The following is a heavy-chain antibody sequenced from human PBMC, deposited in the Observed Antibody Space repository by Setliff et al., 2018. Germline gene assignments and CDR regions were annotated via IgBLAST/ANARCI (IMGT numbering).Heavy chain of an antibody. CDR1: GGSISSSSYY. V-gene: IGHV4-39*01. J-gene: IGHJ3*02. CDR3: VGLDFTDAFDI. CDR2: IYYSGST. D-gene: IGHD3-16*01. Sequence: SETLSLPCTVSGGSISSSSYYWGWIRQPPGKGLEWIGSIYYSGSTYYNPSLKSRVTISVDTSKNQFSLKLSSVTAADTAVYYCVGLDFTDAFDIWGQGTMVTVSS.